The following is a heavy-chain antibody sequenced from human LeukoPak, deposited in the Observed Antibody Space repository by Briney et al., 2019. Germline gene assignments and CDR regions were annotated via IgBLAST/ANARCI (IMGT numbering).Heavy chain of an antibody. CDR3: ARAGSEMATITSFDY. D-gene: IGHD5-24*01. Sequence: ASVKVSCKASGGTFSSYAISWVRQAPGQGLEWMGGIIPIFGTANYAQKFQGRVTITTDESTSTAYMELSSLRSEDTAVYYCARAGSEMATITSFDYWGQGTLVTVSS. V-gene: IGHV1-69*05. CDR2: IIPIFGTA. J-gene: IGHJ4*02. CDR1: GGTFSSYA.